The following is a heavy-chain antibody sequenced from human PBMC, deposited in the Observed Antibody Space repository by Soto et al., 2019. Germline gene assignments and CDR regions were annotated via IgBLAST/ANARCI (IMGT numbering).Heavy chain of an antibody. J-gene: IGHJ5*02. V-gene: IGHV4-30-4*01. Sequence: PSETLSLTCTVSGGSISSGDYYWSWIRQPPGKGLEWIGYIYYSGSTYYNPSLKSRVTISVDTSKNQFSLKLSPVTAADTAVYYCARVAITMIVVDPWGQGTLVTVSS. CDR1: GGSISSGDYY. D-gene: IGHD3-22*01. CDR3: ARVAITMIVVDP. CDR2: IYYSGST.